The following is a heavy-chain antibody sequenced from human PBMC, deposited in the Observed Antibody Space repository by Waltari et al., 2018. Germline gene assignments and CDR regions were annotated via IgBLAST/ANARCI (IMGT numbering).Heavy chain of an antibody. CDR1: GFTVSSTY. CDR2: IYSGGST. Sequence: EVQLVEPGGGLIQPGGSLRLSCSASGFTVSSTYMSGVRQAPGKGLEGVSVIYSGGSTYYADSVKGRFTISRDNSKNTLYLQMNSLRAEDTAVYYCATYNWFDPWGQGTLVTVSS. CDR3: ATYNWFDP. V-gene: IGHV3-53*01. J-gene: IGHJ5*02.